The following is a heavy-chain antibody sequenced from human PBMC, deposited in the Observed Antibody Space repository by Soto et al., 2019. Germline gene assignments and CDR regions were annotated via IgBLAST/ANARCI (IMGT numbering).Heavy chain of an antibody. CDR1: GGTFSSYA. CDR3: ARVRHNWNDVFLDY. J-gene: IGHJ4*02. Sequence: SVKVSCKASGGTFSSYAISWVRQAPGQGLEWMGGIIPIFGTANYAQKFQGRVTITADESTSTAYMELSSLRSEDTAVYYCARVRHNWNDVFLDYWGQGTLVTVSS. D-gene: IGHD1-1*01. V-gene: IGHV1-69*13. CDR2: IIPIFGTA.